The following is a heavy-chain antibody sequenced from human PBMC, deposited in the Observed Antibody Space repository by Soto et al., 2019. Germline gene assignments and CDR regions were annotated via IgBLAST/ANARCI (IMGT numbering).Heavy chain of an antibody. CDR2: LSPILGIA. Sequence: QVQLVQSGAEVKKPGSSVKVSCKASGGTFSSSTISWVRQAPGQGLEWMGRLSPILGIANYAQKFQGRVTITEDKSTSTAYMEQSSLRAEDTAVYYCAREAIAVADFDYWGQGTLVTVS. CDR1: GGTFSSST. D-gene: IGHD6-19*01. CDR3: AREAIAVADFDY. J-gene: IGHJ4*02. V-gene: IGHV1-69*02.